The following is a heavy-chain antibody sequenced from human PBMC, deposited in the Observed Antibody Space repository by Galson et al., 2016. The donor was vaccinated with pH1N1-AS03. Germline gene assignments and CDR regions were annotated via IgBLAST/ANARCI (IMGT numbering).Heavy chain of an antibody. J-gene: IGHJ4*02. D-gene: IGHD3-10*01. CDR3: ARGRTYHFGSGSVF. Sequence: SVKVSCKASGGTLNNYAANWVRQAPGQGLEWMGGISPIFGSANHAQKFQGRVTITADMFTNTAYMELSGLSSEDTAVYYCARGRTYHFGSGSVFWGQGALVTVSS. CDR2: ISPIFGSA. CDR1: GGTLNNYA. V-gene: IGHV1-69*06.